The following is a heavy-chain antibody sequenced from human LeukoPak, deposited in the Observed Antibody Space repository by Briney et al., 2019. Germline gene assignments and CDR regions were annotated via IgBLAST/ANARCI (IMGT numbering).Heavy chain of an antibody. CDR3: ARDLVSDPGIWLDP. CDR2: MYYSGNT. D-gene: IGHD6-13*01. Sequence: SETLSLTCTVSGGSIRSSYWNWIRQPPGKGLEWIGYMYYSGNTKYNPSLKGRVTISIHTSKNQFSLMLTSVTAADTAVYYCARDLVSDPGIWLDPWGQGTLVTVSS. V-gene: IGHV4-59*01. CDR1: GGSIRSSY. J-gene: IGHJ5*02.